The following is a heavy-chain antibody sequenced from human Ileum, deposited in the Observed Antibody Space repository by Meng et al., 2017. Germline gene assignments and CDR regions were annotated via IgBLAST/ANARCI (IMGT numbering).Heavy chain of an antibody. CDR1: SGSFTNNNYY. D-gene: IGHD4-17*01. CDR3: ARRAHYGDPPR. CDR2: IYYGGST. V-gene: IGHV4-39*01. Sequence: QLRLQESGPGLVKPSETLSLTCSVSSGSFTNNNYYWVWIRRSPGKGLEWIGSIYYGGSTYYNPSLKSRVTISVDTSTNQFSLKLISVTAADTAVYYCARRAHYGDPPRWGQGTLVTVSS. J-gene: IGHJ4*02.